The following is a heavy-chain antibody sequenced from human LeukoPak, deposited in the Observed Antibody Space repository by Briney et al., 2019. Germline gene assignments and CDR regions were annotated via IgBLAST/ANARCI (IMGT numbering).Heavy chain of an antibody. J-gene: IGHJ5*02. CDR2: ISYDGSNK. CDR3: ARAAAETGSFRDNWFDP. CDR1: GFTFSVYA. Sequence: GGSLRLSCAASGFTFSVYAMHWVRQAPGKGLEWVAIISYDGSNKYYADSVKGRFTISRDNSKNTLYLQMNSLRGEDTAVYYCARAAAETGSFRDNWFDPWGQGTLVTVSS. V-gene: IGHV3-30*04. D-gene: IGHD3-9*01.